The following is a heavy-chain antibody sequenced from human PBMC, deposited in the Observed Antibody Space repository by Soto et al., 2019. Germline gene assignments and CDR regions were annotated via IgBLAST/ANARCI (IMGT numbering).Heavy chain of an antibody. V-gene: IGHV4-39*01. CDR3: ARVWYYYDSSGYYYGPWYFDL. Sequence: SEPLSLTCTVSGGSISSSSYYWGWIRQPPGKGLEWIGSIYYSGSTYYNPSLKSRVTISVDTSKNQFSLKLSSVTAADTAVYYCARVWYYYDSSGYYYGPWYFDLWGRGTLVTVSS. CDR2: IYYSGST. J-gene: IGHJ2*01. CDR1: GGSISSSSYY. D-gene: IGHD3-22*01.